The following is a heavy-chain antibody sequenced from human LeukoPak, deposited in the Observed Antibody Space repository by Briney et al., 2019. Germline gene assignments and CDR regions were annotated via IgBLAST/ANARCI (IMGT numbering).Heavy chain of an antibody. CDR3: TRMTTGHDY. J-gene: IGHJ4*02. CDR2: INHSGYT. CDR1: GVSFDDYY. V-gene: IGHV4-34*01. Sequence: SETLSLTCGVSGVSFDDYYWSWVRQTPGKGLEWLGEINHSGYTNDSPSLKSRVSLSIDTSRKQFSLNLRSVTVADAGIYYCTRMTTGHDYWGQGTLVTVSS. D-gene: IGHD4-17*01.